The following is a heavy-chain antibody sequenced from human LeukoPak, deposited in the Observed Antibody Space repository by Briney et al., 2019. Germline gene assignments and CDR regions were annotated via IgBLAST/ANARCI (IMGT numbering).Heavy chain of an antibody. CDR2: IIPFFLTA. J-gene: IGHJ3*02. Sequence: SVKVSCKASGGTFSSYAISWVRQAPGQGLEWMGGIIPFFLTANYAQKFQDRVTITADKSTTTSYMELSSLRSEDTALYYCAIHDYGDSVDAFDIWGQGTMVTVSS. D-gene: IGHD4-17*01. CDR1: GGTFSSYA. V-gene: IGHV1-69*06. CDR3: AIHDYGDSVDAFDI.